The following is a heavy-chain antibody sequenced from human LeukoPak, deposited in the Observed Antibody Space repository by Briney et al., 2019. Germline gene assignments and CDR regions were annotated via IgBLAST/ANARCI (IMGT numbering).Heavy chain of an antibody. D-gene: IGHD3-22*01. Sequence: ASVKVSFKASGYTFTIYDVNWVRQAPGQGLEWVGWMNPNSGNTGYAQKFQGRVTITRNTSISTAYMELSSLTSEDTAMYYCARMYYYDSSGDNWFDPWGQGTLVTVSS. CDR3: ARMYYYDSSGDNWFDP. CDR1: GYTFTIYD. CDR2: MNPNSGNT. V-gene: IGHV1-8*03. J-gene: IGHJ5*02.